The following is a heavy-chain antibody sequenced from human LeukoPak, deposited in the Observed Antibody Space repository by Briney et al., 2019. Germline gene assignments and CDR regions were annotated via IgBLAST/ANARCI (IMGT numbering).Heavy chain of an antibody. D-gene: IGHD1-26*01. CDR1: GFTFSSYW. CDR2: IKQDGSEK. CDR3: AKDAANMGATTYFDY. Sequence: GGSLRLSCATSGFTFSSYWMSWVRQAPGKGLEWVANIKQDGSEKYYVDSVKGRFTISRDNSKNTLYLQMNSLRAEDTAVYYCAKDAANMGATTYFDYWGQGTLVTVSS. J-gene: IGHJ4*02. V-gene: IGHV3-7*01.